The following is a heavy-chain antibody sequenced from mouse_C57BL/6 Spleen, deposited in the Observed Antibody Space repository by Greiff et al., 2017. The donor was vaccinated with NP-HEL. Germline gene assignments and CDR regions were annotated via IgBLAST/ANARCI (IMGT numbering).Heavy chain of an antibody. Sequence: VQLQQSGPELVKPGASVKLSCKASGYTFTSYWMHWVKQRPGQGLAWIGVIDPSDSYTNYNQKFKGKATLTVDTSSSTAYMQLSSLTSEDSAVYYCARGDYGSSPFAYWGQGTLVTVSA. V-gene: IGHV1-59*01. CDR3: ARGDYGSSPFAY. CDR1: GYTFTSYW. CDR2: IDPSDSYT. J-gene: IGHJ3*01. D-gene: IGHD1-1*01.